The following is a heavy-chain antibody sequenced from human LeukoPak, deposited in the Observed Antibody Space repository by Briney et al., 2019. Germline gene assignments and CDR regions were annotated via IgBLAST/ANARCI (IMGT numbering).Heavy chain of an antibody. CDR2: INPSGGST. V-gene: IGHV1-46*01. Sequence: PVASVKVSCKASGYTFTSYYMHWVRQAPGQGLEWMGIINPSGGSTSYAQKFQGRVTMTRDMSTSTVYMELSSLRSEDTAVYYCARERRGIDRAFDIWGQGTMVTVSS. CDR1: GYTFTSYY. CDR3: ARERRGIDRAFDI. J-gene: IGHJ3*02. D-gene: IGHD2/OR15-2a*01.